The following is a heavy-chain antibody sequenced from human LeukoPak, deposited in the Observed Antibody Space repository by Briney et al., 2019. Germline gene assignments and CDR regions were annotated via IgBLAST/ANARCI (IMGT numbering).Heavy chain of an antibody. D-gene: IGHD2-15*01. CDR2: INPNSGGT. V-gene: IGHV1-2*02. CDR1: GYTFTGYY. J-gene: IGHJ4*02. Sequence: ASVKVSCKASGYTFTGYYMHWVRQAPGQELEWMGWINPNSGGTNCAQKFQGRVTMTRDTSISTAYMELSRPRSDDTAVYYCARDHRRYCSGGSCYGYWGQGTLVTVSS. CDR3: ARDHRRYCSGGSCYGY.